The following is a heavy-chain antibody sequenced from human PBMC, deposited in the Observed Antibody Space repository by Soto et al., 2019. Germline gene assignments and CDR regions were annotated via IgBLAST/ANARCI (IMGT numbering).Heavy chain of an antibody. D-gene: IGHD3-22*01. CDR1: GGSFSGYY. Sequence: QVQLQQWGAGLLKPSETLSLTCAVYGGSFSGYYWSWIRQPPGKGLEWIGEINHSGSTNYNSSLKSRDTISVDTSKNQFSLKLSSVTAADTAVYYCARGLEFYYDSSGYPHYFDYWGQGTLGTVSS. CDR2: INHSGST. J-gene: IGHJ4*02. CDR3: ARGLEFYYDSSGYPHYFDY. V-gene: IGHV4-34*01.